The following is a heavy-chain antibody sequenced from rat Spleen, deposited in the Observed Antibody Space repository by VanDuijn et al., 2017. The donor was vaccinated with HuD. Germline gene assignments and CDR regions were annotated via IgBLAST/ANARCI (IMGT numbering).Heavy chain of an antibody. D-gene: IGHD1-11*01. J-gene: IGHJ2*01. V-gene: IGHV5-20*01. CDR3: TTHGGSFDY. CDR2: ISYDGVIT. CDR1: GFTLSDYY. Sequence: EVQLVESGGGLVQPGRSLKLSCAASGFTLSDYYMAWVRQAPTKGLEWVASISYDGVITYYRDSVKGRFSISRDNAKSSLYLQMDSLRSEDTATYYCTTHGGSFDYWGQGVMVTVSS.